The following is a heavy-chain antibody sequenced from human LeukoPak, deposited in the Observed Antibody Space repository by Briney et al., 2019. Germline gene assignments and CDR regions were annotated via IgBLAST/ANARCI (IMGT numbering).Heavy chain of an antibody. D-gene: IGHD1-26*01. J-gene: IGHJ4*02. CDR3: ARLRGSSDY. V-gene: IGHV4-34*01. CDR2: INHSGST. Sequence: SETLSLTCTVSGGSISSYYWSWIRQPPGKRLEWIGEINHSGSTNYNPSLKSRVTISVDTSKNQFSLKLSSVTAADTAVYYCARLRGSSDYWGQGTLVTVSS. CDR1: GGSISSYY.